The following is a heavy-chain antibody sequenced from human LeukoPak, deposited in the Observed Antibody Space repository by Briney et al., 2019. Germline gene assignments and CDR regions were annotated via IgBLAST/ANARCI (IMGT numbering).Heavy chain of an antibody. V-gene: IGHV4-59*01. Sequence: PSETLSLTCTVSGGSISSYYWSWIRQPPGKGLEWIGYIYYSGSTNYNPSLKSRVTIPVDTSKNQFSLKLSSVTAADTAVYYCARDVREGYYDSSGYYTDYWGQGTLVTVSS. CDR2: IYYSGST. D-gene: IGHD3-22*01. CDR3: ARDVREGYYDSSGYYTDY. CDR1: GGSISSYY. J-gene: IGHJ4*02.